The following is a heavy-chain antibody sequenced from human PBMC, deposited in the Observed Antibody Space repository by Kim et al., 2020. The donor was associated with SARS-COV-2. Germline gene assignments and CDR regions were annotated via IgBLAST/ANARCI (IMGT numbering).Heavy chain of an antibody. CDR3: ARGGRGSGSRNYYTLDY. D-gene: IGHD3-10*01. V-gene: IGHV4-31*03. CDR1: GGSISSGGYY. Sequence: SETLSLTCTVSGGSISSGGYYWSWIRQHPGKGLEWIGYIYYSRSTSYNPSLKSRLTISVDTSKNQFSLKLSSVTAADTAVYYCARGGRGSGSRNYYTLDYWGQGTLVTVSS. CDR2: IYYSRST. J-gene: IGHJ4*02.